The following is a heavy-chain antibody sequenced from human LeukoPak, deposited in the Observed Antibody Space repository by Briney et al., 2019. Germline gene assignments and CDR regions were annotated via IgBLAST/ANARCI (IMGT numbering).Heavy chain of an antibody. CDR2: ISYDGSNK. CDR1: GFTFSSYG. CDR3: AKEGGPGYHDY. J-gene: IGHJ4*02. Sequence: GGSLRLSCAASGFTFSSYGMHWVRQAPGKGLEWVAVISYDGSNKYYADSVKGRFTISRDNSKNTLYLQMNSLRAEDTAVYYGAKEGGPGYHDYWGQETLFPVPS. D-gene: IGHD5-12*01. V-gene: IGHV3-30*18.